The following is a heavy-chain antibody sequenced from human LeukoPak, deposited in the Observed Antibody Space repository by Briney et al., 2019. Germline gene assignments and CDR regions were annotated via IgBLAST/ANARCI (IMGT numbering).Heavy chain of an antibody. V-gene: IGHV3-74*01. CDR1: GFTFSSYW. J-gene: IGHJ4*02. CDR3: AKDSTYSSGWYVPLARDY. Sequence: GGSLRLSCAGSGFTFSSYWMHWVRQAPGKGLVWVSRISTDASSTTYADSVKGRFTISRDNAKDTLYLQMNSLRAEDTAVYYCAKDSTYSSGWYVPLARDYWGQGTLVTVSS. D-gene: IGHD6-19*01. CDR2: ISTDASST.